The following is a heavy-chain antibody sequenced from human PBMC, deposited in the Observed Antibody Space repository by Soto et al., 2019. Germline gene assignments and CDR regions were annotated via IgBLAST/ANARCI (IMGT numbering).Heavy chain of an antibody. CDR3: ARSSLVQLWLACDY. V-gene: IGHV3-7*01. D-gene: IGHD5-18*01. Sequence: GGSLRLSCAASGFTFSSYWMSWVRQAPGKGLEWVANIKQDGSEKYYVESVKGRFTISRDNAKNSLYLQMNSLRAEDTAVYYCARSSLVQLWLACDYWGQGTLVTVSS. CDR1: GFTFSSYW. J-gene: IGHJ4*02. CDR2: IKQDGSEK.